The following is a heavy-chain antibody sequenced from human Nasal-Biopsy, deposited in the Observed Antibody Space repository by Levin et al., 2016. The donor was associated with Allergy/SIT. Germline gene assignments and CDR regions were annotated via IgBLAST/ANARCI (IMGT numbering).Heavy chain of an antibody. CDR2: IGSKPYGETR. D-gene: IGHD2-8*02. Sequence: GESLKISCTASGFTFADYGMVWFRQPPGKGLEWVGSIGSKPYGETREYAASVKGRFIISRDDSRSIAYLQMNSLRTEDTAVYFCTRYSGVYSGSFDPWGQGTLVTVSS. CDR1: GFTFADYG. V-gene: IGHV3-49*03. J-gene: IGHJ5*02. CDR3: TRYSGVYSGSFDP.